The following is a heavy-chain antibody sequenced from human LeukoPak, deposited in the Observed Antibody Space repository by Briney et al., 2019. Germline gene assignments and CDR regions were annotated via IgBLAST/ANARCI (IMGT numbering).Heavy chain of an antibody. D-gene: IGHD2-21*02. CDR1: DGFISSYY. V-gene: IGHV4-4*07. Sequence: PSETLSLTCTVSDGFISSYYWSWIRQPAGKGLEWIGRIYTSGSSNYNPSLKGRVTTSVDTSRNQFSLKLSSVTAADTAVYYCARGLLPTAIGWFDPWGQGSRVTVSS. CDR3: ARGLLPTAIGWFDP. CDR2: IYTSGSS. J-gene: IGHJ5*02.